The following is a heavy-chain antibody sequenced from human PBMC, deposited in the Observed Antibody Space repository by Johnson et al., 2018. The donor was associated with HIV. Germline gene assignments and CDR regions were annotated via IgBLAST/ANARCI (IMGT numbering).Heavy chain of an antibody. CDR1: GFTFDDYG. J-gene: IGHJ3*02. CDR3: AREIIAAADDI. V-gene: IGHV3-20*04. Sequence: VQLVESGGGVVRPGWSLRLSCAASGFTFDDYGMSWVRQGPGKRLEWVSGIKWSGGSTGYADSVKARFMISRDNAKNSLYLQMNSLRAEDTTVYYCAREIIAAADDIWGQGTMVTVSS. CDR2: IKWSGGST. D-gene: IGHD6-13*01.